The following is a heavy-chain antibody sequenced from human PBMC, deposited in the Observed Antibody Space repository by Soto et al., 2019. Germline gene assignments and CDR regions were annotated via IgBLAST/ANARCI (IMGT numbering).Heavy chain of an antibody. CDR1: GYCFAHYW. J-gene: IGHJ6*02. CDR2: IYPGDSDT. Sequence: PGASLKISCQGSGYCFAHYWIGWLHYTPGKDVEWMGIIYPGDSDTSYSPSFQGQVTISADKSLRTAYVQWTSLEVSDTDLYYCARTRSFSLGFYYDGMDVWGQGTTVTVSS. V-gene: IGHV5-51*07. CDR3: ARTRSFSLGFYYDGMDV. D-gene: IGHD6-6*01.